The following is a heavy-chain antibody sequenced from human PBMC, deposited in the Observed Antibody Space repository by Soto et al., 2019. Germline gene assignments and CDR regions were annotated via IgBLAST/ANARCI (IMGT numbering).Heavy chain of an antibody. CDR2: LSRSGYQT. V-gene: IGHV3-23*01. CDR1: GFTFDSYA. J-gene: IGHJ4*02. D-gene: IGHD3-3*01. Sequence: EVQLLESGGGLVQPGGSLRLSCATDGFTFDSYAMHWVRQAPGKGLEWVSSLSRSGYQTYYADSVKGRLTISRDRSKNTVYLQMNNLRAEDTAVYFCAKDRLTVFGVVVTFEDWGRGTLVTVAS. CDR3: AKDRLTVFGVVVTFED.